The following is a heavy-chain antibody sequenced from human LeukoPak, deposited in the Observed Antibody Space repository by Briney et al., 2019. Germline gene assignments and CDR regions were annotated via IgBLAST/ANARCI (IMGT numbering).Heavy chain of an antibody. D-gene: IGHD6-13*01. Sequence: GASVKVSCKASGYTFTGYYMHWVRQAPGQGLEWMGWINPNSGGTNYAQKFQGRVTMTRDTSINTTYMELSRLKSDDTAVYYCARDVRRNNSSHIDCWGQGALVTVSS. CDR1: GYTFTGYY. J-gene: IGHJ4*02. CDR3: ARDVRRNNSSHIDC. CDR2: INPNSGGT. V-gene: IGHV1-2*02.